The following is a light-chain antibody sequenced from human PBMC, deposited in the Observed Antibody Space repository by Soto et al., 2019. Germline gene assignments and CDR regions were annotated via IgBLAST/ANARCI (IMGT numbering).Light chain of an antibody. J-gene: IGLJ3*02. V-gene: IGLV2-14*01. CDR3: ASHTASDTWV. CDR1: SRDIGAYNR. CDR2: EVT. Sequence: QSALTQAASASGSPGQSIIISCTGTSRDIGAYNRVSWYQQHPGKVPKVMIYEVTNRPSGVSTRFSGSKSGNTAFLTISRLQAEDEADYYCASHTASDTWVFGGGTKVTVL.